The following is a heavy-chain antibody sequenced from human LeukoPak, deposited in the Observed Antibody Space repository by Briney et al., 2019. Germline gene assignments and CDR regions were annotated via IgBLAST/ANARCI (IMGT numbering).Heavy chain of an antibody. CDR2: IIPIFGTA. CDR3: ARDVRTSEKIFGVPTNWFDP. V-gene: IGHV1-69*13. D-gene: IGHD3-3*01. CDR1: GGTFSSYA. Sequence: ASVKVSCMASGGTFSSYAISWVRQAPGQGLEWMGGIIPIFGTANYAQKFQGRVTITADESTSTAYMELSSLRSEATAVYYCARDVRTSEKIFGVPTNWFDPWGQGTLVTVSS. J-gene: IGHJ5*02.